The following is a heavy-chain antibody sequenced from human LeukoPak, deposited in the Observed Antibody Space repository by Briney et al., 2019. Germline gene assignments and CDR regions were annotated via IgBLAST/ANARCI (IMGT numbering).Heavy chain of an antibody. Sequence: GGSLRLSCAASGFTFSSYSMNWVRQAPGKGLEWVSSISSSSSYIYYADSVKGRFTISRDNSKSTLYLQMNSLRAEDTAVYYCAKGALVGSGSYWPLVAWGQGTLVNVSS. CDR1: GFTFSSYS. V-gene: IGHV3-21*04. CDR3: AKGALVGSGSYWPLVA. J-gene: IGHJ5*02. CDR2: ISSSSSYI. D-gene: IGHD3-10*01.